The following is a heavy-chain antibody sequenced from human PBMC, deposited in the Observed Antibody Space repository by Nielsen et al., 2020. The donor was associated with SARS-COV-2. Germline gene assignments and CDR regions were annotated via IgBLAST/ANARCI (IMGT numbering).Heavy chain of an antibody. J-gene: IGHJ4*02. CDR1: GYTFTSYA. Sequence: ASVKVSCKASGYTFTSYAMNWVRQAPGQGLEWMGMINPSGGATLYAHNFQGRVTMTRDTSTSTVYMEVRSLRSEDTAVYYCATGEQHYDALTGYHPTFDYWGQGTLVTVSS. V-gene: IGHV1-46*01. CDR2: INPSGGAT. CDR3: ATGEQHYDALTGYHPTFDY. D-gene: IGHD3-9*01.